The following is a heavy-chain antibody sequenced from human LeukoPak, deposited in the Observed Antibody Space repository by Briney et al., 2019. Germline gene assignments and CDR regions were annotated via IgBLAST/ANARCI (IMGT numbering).Heavy chain of an antibody. CDR3: ATDLYY. CDR2: IKQDGSER. Sequence: GGSLRLSCVASGFNFDGYWMGWVRQAPGKGLEWVANIKQDGSERSYVDSVKGRFTISRDNAKNLLYLQMNSLRAEDTAVYYCATDLYYWGQGTLVTVSS. D-gene: IGHD2-15*01. CDR1: GFNFDGYW. J-gene: IGHJ4*02. V-gene: IGHV3-7*04.